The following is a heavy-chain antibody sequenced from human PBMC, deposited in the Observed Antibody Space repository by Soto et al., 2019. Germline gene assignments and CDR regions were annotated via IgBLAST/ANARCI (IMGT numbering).Heavy chain of an antibody. CDR2: MNPNSGNT. J-gene: IGHJ4*02. Sequence: QVQLVQSGAEVKKPGASVKVSCKASGYTFTSYDINWVRQATGQGLEWMGWMNPNSGNTGYAQKFQGRVTMTRNTSISTSYMELSSLRSEDTAVYYCARDSGHYYDSSGVIGYWGQGTLVTVSS. V-gene: IGHV1-8*01. CDR1: GYTFTSYD. CDR3: ARDSGHYYDSSGVIGY. D-gene: IGHD3-22*01.